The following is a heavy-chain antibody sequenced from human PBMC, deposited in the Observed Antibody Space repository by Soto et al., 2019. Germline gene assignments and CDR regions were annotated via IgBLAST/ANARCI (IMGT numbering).Heavy chain of an antibody. CDR2: IIPIFGTA. CDR1: GGTFSSYA. D-gene: IGHD2-15*01. J-gene: IGHJ5*02. V-gene: IGHV1-69*12. Sequence: QVQLVQSGAEVKKPGSSVKVSCKASGGTFSSYAISWVRQAPGQGLEWMGGIIPIFGTANYAQKFQGRVAITADASTSIAYMELRSLRSEDTAVYYCARGVVVVAARWFDPWGQGALVTVSS. CDR3: ARGVVVVAARWFDP.